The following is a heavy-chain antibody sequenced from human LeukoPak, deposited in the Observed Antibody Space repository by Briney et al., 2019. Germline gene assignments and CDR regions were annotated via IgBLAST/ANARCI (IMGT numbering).Heavy chain of an antibody. CDR1: GYTFTGYY. CDR2: INPNSGGT. V-gene: IGHV1-2*02. J-gene: IGHJ3*02. D-gene: IGHD5-18*01. CDR3: ARAKGHTTMVTRGGAFDI. Sequence: ASVKVSCKASGYTFTGYYMHWVRQAPGQGLEWMGWINPNSGGTNYAQKFQGRVTMTRDTSISTAYMELSRLRSDNTAVYYCARAKGHTTMVTRGGAFDIWGQGTMVTVSS.